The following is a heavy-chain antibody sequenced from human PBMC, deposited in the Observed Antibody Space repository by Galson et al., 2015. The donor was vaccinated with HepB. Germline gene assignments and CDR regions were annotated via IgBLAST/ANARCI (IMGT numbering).Heavy chain of an antibody. Sequence: SLRLSCAASGFTSGSYWIHWVRQAPGKGLVWVGNINLDGSENFYVDSVKGRFTISRDNAKNSVYLQMSSLRAEDTAVYYCGVKDSGYWGQGTLVTVSS. D-gene: IGHD3-10*01. CDR1: GFTSGSYW. CDR3: GVKDSGY. CDR2: INLDGSEN. V-gene: IGHV3-7*01. J-gene: IGHJ4*02.